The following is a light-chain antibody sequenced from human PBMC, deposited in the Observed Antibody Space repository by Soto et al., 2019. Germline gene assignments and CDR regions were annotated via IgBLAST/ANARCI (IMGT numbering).Light chain of an antibody. CDR2: DVS. CDR1: SSDVGGYKY. Sequence: QSALTQPASVSGSPGQSITISCTGSSSDVGGYKYVSWYQLHPVKAPKLMIYDVSYRPSGVSDRFSGSKSGNTASLTISGLQAEDEADYYCCSYTSRNTLIFGGGTKVTVL. V-gene: IGLV2-14*03. CDR3: CSYTSRNTLI. J-gene: IGLJ2*01.